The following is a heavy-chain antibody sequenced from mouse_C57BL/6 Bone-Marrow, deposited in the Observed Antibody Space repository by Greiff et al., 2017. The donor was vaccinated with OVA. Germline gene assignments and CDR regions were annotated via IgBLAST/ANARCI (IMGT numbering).Heavy chain of an antibody. CDR3: ARSGSNGAMDY. D-gene: IGHD1-1*01. Sequence: VQLQQSGPELVKPGASVTLSCKASGYTFTDYNMHWVKQSHGKNLEWIGYINPKNGGTSYNQKFKCKATLTVNKSSSTAYMELRSLTSEDSAVYYCARSGSNGAMDYWGQGTSVTVSS. J-gene: IGHJ4*01. CDR1: GYTFTDYN. V-gene: IGHV1-22*01. CDR2: INPKNGGT.